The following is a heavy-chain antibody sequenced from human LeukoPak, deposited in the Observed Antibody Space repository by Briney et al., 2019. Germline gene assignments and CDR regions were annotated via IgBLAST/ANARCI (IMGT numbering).Heavy chain of an antibody. D-gene: IGHD3-10*01. CDR1: GYTFTDYY. J-gene: IGHJ6*02. Sequence: ASVKVSCKPSGYTFTDYYLHWVRQAPGQGLEWKGWIDPNTGRTNYAQKFQGRVTMTRDTSVSTAYMDLSRLGSDDTAVYYCARTPVTVIRGVIEDGMDVWGQGTTVTVSS. CDR3: ARTPVTVIRGVIEDGMDV. CDR2: IDPNTGRT. V-gene: IGHV1-2*02.